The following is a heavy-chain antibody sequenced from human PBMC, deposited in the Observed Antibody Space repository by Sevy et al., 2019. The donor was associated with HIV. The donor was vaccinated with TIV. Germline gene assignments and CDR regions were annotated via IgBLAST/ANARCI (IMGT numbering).Heavy chain of an antibody. CDR3: ASEGLSSSSDGFDI. J-gene: IGHJ3*02. CDR1: GFTFSSYE. D-gene: IGHD6-6*01. CDR2: IGIAGDT. V-gene: IGHV3-13*01. Sequence: GGFLRLSCAASGFTFSSYEMHWVRQLRGGGLEWVSAIGIAGDTFYADSVRGRFTISRENARNSLHLQMNSLRAGDSATHYCASEGLSSSSDGFDIWGQGTMVTVSS.